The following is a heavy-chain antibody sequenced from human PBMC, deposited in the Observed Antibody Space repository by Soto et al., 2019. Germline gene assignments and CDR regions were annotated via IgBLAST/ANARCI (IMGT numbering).Heavy chain of an antibody. CDR3: ATDPIAAAGPVPYYYYGMDV. D-gene: IGHD6-13*01. V-gene: IGHV1-24*01. J-gene: IGHJ6*02. Sequence: ASLKGSCNVSGYTRTELSMHWVRQAPGKGLEWMGGFDPEDGETIYAQKFQGRVTMTEDTSTDTAYMELSSLRSEDTAVYYCATDPIAAAGPVPYYYYGMDVWGQGTTVTVSS. CDR1: GYTRTELS. CDR2: FDPEDGET.